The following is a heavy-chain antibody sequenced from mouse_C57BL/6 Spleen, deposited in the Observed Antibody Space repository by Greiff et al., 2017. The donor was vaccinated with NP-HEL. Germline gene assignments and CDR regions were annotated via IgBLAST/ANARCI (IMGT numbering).Heavy chain of an antibody. Sequence: LVESGAELVRPGASVTLSCKASGYTFTDYEMHWVKQTPVHGLEWIGAIDPETGGTAYNQKFKGKAILTADKSSSTAYMELRSLTSEDSAVYYCTRGGLRLAMDYWGQGTSVTVSS. J-gene: IGHJ4*01. CDR1: GYTFTDYE. CDR3: TRGGLRLAMDY. D-gene: IGHD2-2*01. CDR2: IDPETGGT. V-gene: IGHV1-15*01.